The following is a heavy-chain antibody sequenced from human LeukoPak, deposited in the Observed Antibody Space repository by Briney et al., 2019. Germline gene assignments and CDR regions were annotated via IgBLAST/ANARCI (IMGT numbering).Heavy chain of an antibody. D-gene: IGHD1-1*01. J-gene: IGHJ6*02. CDR3: ARSTQTGLYDYGMYV. CDR1: GFTFRSYS. Sequence: AGGSLRLSCAASGFTFRSYSMNWVRQAPGKGLEWVLSISSSSSYIYYVDSVKGRFTISRDNAKNSLYLQMNSLRAEDTAVYYCARSTQTGLYDYGMYVWGQGTTVTVSS. V-gene: IGHV3-21*01. CDR2: ISSSSSYI.